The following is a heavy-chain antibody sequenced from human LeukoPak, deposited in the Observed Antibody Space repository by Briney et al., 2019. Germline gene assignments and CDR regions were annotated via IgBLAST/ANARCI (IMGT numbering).Heavy chain of an antibody. J-gene: IGHJ4*02. CDR2: IKQDGSEK. V-gene: IGHV3-7*01. CDR1: GFTFSSYW. CDR3: ASGIVGANFDY. D-gene: IGHD1-26*01. Sequence: GGTLRLSCAASGFTFSSYWMSWVRQAPGKGLEWVANIKQDGSEKYYVDSVKGRFTISRDNAKNSLYLQMNSLRAEDTAVYYCASGIVGANFDYWGQGTLVTVSS.